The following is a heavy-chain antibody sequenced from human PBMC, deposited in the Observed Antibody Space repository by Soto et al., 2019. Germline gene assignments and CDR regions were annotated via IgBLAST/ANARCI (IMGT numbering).Heavy chain of an antibody. CDR1: AGSLSNYY. J-gene: IGHJ4*02. CDR3: ARGGRGSGSYFLYYFDL. Sequence: PSETLSLTCSVSAGSLSNYYWTWIRQSPGKGLEWIGEIYHTGSTKYNPSLKSRVAISVDMSKNQFSLTLNSVTPADTAVYYCARGGRGSGSYFLYYFDLWGQGTLVTVSS. V-gene: IGHV4-59*01. D-gene: IGHD6-19*01. CDR2: IYHTGST.